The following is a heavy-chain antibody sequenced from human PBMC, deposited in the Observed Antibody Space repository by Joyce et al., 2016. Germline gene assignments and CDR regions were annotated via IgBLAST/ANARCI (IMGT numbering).Heavy chain of an antibody. D-gene: IGHD2-21*01. Sequence: QVQLVQSGAEVKKPGSSVKVSCKASGGSFKDYTVNWVRQAPGQGLEWMERTISFFTTAYYAPKFQGRVTISADESTRTSYLEMTSLRDDDTAVYYCARGIEAQALSGKYYFDSWGQGTLVIVSS. J-gene: IGHJ4*02. CDR3: ARGIEAQALSGKYYFDS. CDR1: GGSFKDYT. V-gene: IGHV1-69*18. CDR2: TISFFTTA.